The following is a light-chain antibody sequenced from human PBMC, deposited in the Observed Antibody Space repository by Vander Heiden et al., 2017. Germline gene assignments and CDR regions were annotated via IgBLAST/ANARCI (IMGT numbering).Light chain of an antibody. CDR3: QQDNNSQT. J-gene: IGKJ1*01. CDR2: GAS. V-gene: IGKV3-15*01. CDR1: QSVSSN. Sequence: EIVMTQSPATLSVSPGERATLSCRASQSVSSNLAWYQQKPGQAPRLLIYGASTRATGIPARFSGSGSGTEFTLTISSLQSEDFAVYYFQQDNNSQTFGQGTKVEIK.